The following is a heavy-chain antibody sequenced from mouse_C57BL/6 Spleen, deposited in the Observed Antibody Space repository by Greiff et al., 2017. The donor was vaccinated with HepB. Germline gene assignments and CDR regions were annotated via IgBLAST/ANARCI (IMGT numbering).Heavy chain of an antibody. CDR1: GYTFTSYW. V-gene: IGHV1-69*01. J-gene: IGHJ1*03. CDR2: IDPSDSYT. CDR3: ARRYYYGSHWYFDV. D-gene: IGHD1-1*01. Sequence: QVQLQQPGAELVMPGASVKLSCKASGYTFTSYWMHWVKQRPGQGLEWIGEIDPSDSYTNYNQKFKGKSTLTVDKSSSTAYMQLSSLTSEDSAVYYCARRYYYGSHWYFDVWGTGTTVTVSS.